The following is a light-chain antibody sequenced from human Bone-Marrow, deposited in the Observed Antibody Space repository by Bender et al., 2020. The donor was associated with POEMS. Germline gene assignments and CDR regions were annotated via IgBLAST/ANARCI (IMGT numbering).Light chain of an antibody. CDR3: AVWGDSLNGWV. CDR1: SSNIGAHA. CDR2: SSH. Sequence: QSVLTQPPSASGTPGQRVTISCSGGSSNIGAHAVNWYQHLPGTAPKLLIYSSHRRPSEVPDRFSGSRAGTSASLAISGLQSEDEADYYCAVWGDSLNGWVFGGRTKLTVL. J-gene: IGLJ3*02. V-gene: IGLV1-44*01.